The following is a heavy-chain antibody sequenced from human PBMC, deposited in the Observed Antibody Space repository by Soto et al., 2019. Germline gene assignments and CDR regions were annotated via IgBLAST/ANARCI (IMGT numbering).Heavy chain of an antibody. D-gene: IGHD2-21*02. CDR3: AKDGAAGSDLDV. CDR1: GFAFSTHA. Sequence: GGSLRLSCSASGFAFSTHAMHWVRQAPGKGPEYVSAISSKGGCTYYADSVKGRFIISRDNSKNSLYLQMSSLRAEDTAVYYCAKDGAAGSDLDVWDQGTTVTVSS. V-gene: IGHV3-64D*06. CDR2: ISSKGGCT. J-gene: IGHJ6*02.